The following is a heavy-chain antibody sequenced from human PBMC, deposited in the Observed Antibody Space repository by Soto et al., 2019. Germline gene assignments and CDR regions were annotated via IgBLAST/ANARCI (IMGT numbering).Heavy chain of an antibody. V-gene: IGHV1-18*01. CDR1: GYTFTSYG. CDR2: ISAYNGNT. CDR3: ARDLGYSSSPGFYYGMDV. Sequence: ASVKVSCKASGYTFTSYGISWVRQAPGQGLEWMGWISAYNGNTNYAQKLQGRVTMTTDTSTSTAYMELRSLRSDDTAVYYCARDLGYSSSPGFYYGMDVWGQGTTVTVSS. D-gene: IGHD6-6*01. J-gene: IGHJ6*02.